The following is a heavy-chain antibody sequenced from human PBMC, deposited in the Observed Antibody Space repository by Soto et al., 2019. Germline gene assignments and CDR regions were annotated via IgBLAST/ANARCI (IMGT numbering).Heavy chain of an antibody. J-gene: IGHJ3*01. CDR2: IFICGTT. CDR1: GFTVSTSQ. V-gene: IGHV3-66*01. D-gene: IGHD3-22*01. Sequence: GGSLRLSCAASGFTVSTSQMTWVRQAPGKGLEWVSVIFICGTTQYAESVKGRFTISRDNAKNSLYLQMNSLRAEDTAVYYCARDQLYYNDISVRPLNAFDDWGQGTMFT. CDR3: ARDQLYYNDISVRPLNAFDD.